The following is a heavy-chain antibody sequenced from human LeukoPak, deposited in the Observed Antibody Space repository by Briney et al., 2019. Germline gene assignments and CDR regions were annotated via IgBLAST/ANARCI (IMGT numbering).Heavy chain of an antibody. D-gene: IGHD2-15*01. CDR1: GFTFSIHW. Sequence: PGGSLRLSCAASGFTFSIHWMHWVRQAPGKGLVWVSHINSDGSDTSYADSVKGRFTISRDNARNTLYLQMNSLRAEDKAVYYCVRGRFGGDFDHWGQGSLVTVSS. CDR2: INSDGSDT. CDR3: VRGRFGGDFDH. V-gene: IGHV3-74*01. J-gene: IGHJ4*02.